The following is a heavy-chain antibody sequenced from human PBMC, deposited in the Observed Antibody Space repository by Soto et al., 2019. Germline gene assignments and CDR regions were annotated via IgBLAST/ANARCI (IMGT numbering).Heavy chain of an antibody. Sequence: EVQLVESGGGLVQPGGSLRLSCAASGFTFSDHYMDWVRQAPGKGLEWVGRTRNKANSYTTEYAASVKGRFTISRDDSQNSLYLQMNSLKTEDTAVYYCARDGLYSSGGSCYSRFDYWGQGTLVTVSS. CDR3: ARDGLYSSGGSCYSRFDY. V-gene: IGHV3-72*01. D-gene: IGHD2-15*01. CDR1: GFTFSDHY. J-gene: IGHJ4*02. CDR2: TRNKANSYTT.